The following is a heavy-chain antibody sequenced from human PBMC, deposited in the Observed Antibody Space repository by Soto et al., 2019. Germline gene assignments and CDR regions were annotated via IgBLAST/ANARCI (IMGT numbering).Heavy chain of an antibody. CDR2: ISGGDGST. Sequence: GGSLRLSCAASGFTFSSYAMSWVRQAPRRGLEWVSTISGGDGSTYYADSLKGRFTISRDNSKNTLYLQMNSLGAEDTAVYYCAKDGYGSGFSFYYYMDVWGKGTTVTVSS. CDR3: AKDGYGSGFSFYYYMDV. D-gene: IGHD3-10*01. CDR1: GFTFSSYA. V-gene: IGHV3-23*01. J-gene: IGHJ6*03.